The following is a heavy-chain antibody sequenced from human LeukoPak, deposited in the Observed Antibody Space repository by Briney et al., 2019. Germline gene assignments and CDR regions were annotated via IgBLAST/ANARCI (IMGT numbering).Heavy chain of an antibody. Sequence: GGSLRLSCSASGFTFTSYAMHWVRQAPGKELEYVSAIGISGVSTYYADSVKGRFTISRDNSKNTLYLQMSTLRAEDTAVYYCVKGQMDYWGQGTLVTVFS. V-gene: IGHV3-64D*06. CDR1: GFTFTSYA. CDR3: VKGQMDY. D-gene: IGHD5-24*01. J-gene: IGHJ4*02. CDR2: IGISGVST.